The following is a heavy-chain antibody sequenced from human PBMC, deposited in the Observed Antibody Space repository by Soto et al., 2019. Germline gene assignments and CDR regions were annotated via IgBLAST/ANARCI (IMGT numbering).Heavy chain of an antibody. CDR1: GFIVSDTY. CDR2: ISNRGDT. D-gene: IGHD2-15*01. V-gene: IGHV3-66*01. Sequence: LRLSCTASGFIVSDTYVNWVRQGPGKGLEWVSVISNRGDTHYADSVRGRFSLSRDISDNTLHLQMNNLRVEDTAVYYCAREPRYCRGGSCSITGDAYDIWGQGTMVTVSS. CDR3: AREPRYCRGGSCSITGDAYDI. J-gene: IGHJ3*02.